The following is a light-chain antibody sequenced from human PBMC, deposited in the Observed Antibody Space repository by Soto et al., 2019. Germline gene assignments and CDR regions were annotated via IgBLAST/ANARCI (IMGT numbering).Light chain of an antibody. CDR2: GAP. V-gene: IGKV3-20*01. CDR1: QSVYKNF. CDR3: QQYGSSPPT. Sequence: EIVLTQSPGTLSLSPGERATLSCRASQSVYKNFLAWYHQKPGQAPRLLISGAPNRATGIPDRFSRSGSGTDFSLTIDSLEPEDFAVYFCQQYGSSPPTCGGGTKVAIK. J-gene: IGKJ4*01.